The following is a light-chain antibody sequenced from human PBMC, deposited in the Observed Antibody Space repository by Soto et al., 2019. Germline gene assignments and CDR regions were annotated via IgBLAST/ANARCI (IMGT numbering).Light chain of an antibody. CDR3: CSKTSTSTYV. CDR2: DVS. J-gene: IGLJ1*01. CDR1: SSDVGGYNY. Sequence: QSVLTHPASVSGSPGQSSTISCTGTSSDVGGYNYVSWYQQHPGKAPKLMIYDVSNRPSGVSNRFSGSKSGNTASLTIAGLQAEDEADYYCCSKTSTSTYVFGTGTKVTVL. V-gene: IGLV2-14*01.